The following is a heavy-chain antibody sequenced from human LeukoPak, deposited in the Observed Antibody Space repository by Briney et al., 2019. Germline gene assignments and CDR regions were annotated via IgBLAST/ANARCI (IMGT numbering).Heavy chain of an antibody. CDR1: GFTFSSYA. V-gene: IGHV3-30-3*01. Sequence: PGGSLRLSCAASGFTFSSYAMHWVRQAPGKGLEWVAVISYDGSNKYYADSVKGRFTISRDNSKNTLYLQMNSLRAEDTAVYYCARDPTPNWNYMGYYYYYMDVWGKGTTVTVSS. CDR3: ARDPTPNWNYMGYYYYYMDV. J-gene: IGHJ6*03. CDR2: ISYDGSNK. D-gene: IGHD1-7*01.